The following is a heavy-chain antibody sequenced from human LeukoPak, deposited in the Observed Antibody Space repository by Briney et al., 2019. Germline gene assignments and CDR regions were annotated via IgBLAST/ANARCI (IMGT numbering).Heavy chain of an antibody. D-gene: IGHD2-15*01. Sequence: PSQTLSLTCTVSGGSISRGDYYWSWIRQPPGKGLEWIGYIYYSGSTYYNPSLKIQVTISVDRSKNQFSLKLRSVTAAGTAVYYCARGGSHLVVPDWFDPWGQGTLVTVSS. CDR3: ARGGSHLVVPDWFDP. CDR1: GGSISRGDYY. J-gene: IGHJ5*02. V-gene: IGHV4-30-4*08. CDR2: IYYSGST.